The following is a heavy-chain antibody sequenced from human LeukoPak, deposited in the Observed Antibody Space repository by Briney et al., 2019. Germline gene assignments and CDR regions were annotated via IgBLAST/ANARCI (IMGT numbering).Heavy chain of an antibody. Sequence: SETLSLTCAVYGGSFSGYYWSWIRQPPGKGLEWIGEINHSGSTNYNPSLKSRVTISVDTSKNQFSLKLSSVTAADTAVYYCASFITVAHYYGMDAWGQGTTVTVSS. V-gene: IGHV4-34*01. CDR3: ASFITVAHYYGMDA. CDR2: INHSGST. CDR1: GGSFSGYY. D-gene: IGHD4-11*01. J-gene: IGHJ6*02.